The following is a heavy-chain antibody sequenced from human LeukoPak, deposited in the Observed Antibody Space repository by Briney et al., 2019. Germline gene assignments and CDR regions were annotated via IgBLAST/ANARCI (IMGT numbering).Heavy chain of an antibody. CDR3: ARELVSVTRHLDY. Sequence: GGSLRLSCAASGFIFSDYAMNWVRQAPGKGLEWVSLISTSGTAHYADSVRGRFTISRDNAKNSLYLQMNSLRAGDTAIYYCARELVSVTRHLDYWGQGTLVTVSS. CDR1: GFIFSDYA. CDR2: ISTSGTA. D-gene: IGHD4-17*01. J-gene: IGHJ4*02. V-gene: IGHV3-69-1*02.